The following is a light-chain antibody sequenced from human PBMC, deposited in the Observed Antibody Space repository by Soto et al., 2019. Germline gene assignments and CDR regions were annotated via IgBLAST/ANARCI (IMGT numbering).Light chain of an antibody. J-gene: IGKJ1*01. CDR3: QPYNSFWT. CDR1: QSISSW. CDR2: KAS. Sequence: DIQMTQSPSTLSASVGDRVTITCRASQSISSWLAWYQQEPGKDPKLLIYKASSLESGVPSRFSGSGSGTEFTLTISSLQPDDFATYYCQPYNSFWTFGQGTKVEIK. V-gene: IGKV1-5*03.